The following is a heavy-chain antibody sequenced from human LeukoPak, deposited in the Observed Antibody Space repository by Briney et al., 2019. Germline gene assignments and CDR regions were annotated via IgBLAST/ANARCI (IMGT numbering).Heavy chain of an antibody. J-gene: IGHJ4*02. D-gene: IGHD5-12*01. Sequence: QPGGSLRLSCAASGFIFSSYGMSWVRQAPGKGLEWVSAISGSGGSTYYADSVKGRFTISRDKSKNTLYLQMNTLRVDDTAVYFCAKGDIVATSLFDHWGQGTPVTVSS. CDR3: AKGDIVATSLFDH. CDR2: ISGSGGST. V-gene: IGHV3-23*01. CDR1: GFIFSSYG.